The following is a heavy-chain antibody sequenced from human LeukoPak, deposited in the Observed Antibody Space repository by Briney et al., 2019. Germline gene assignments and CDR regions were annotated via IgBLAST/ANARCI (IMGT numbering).Heavy chain of an antibody. J-gene: IGHJ4*02. CDR1: GASITSYY. D-gene: IGHD1-26*01. CDR2: IYYSGST. CDR3: ARLSIVGATNFDY. Sequence: SETLSLTCTVSGASITSYYWSWIRQPPGKGLEWIGYIYYSGSTTYKPSLKSRVTISVDTSKNQFSLKLSSVTAAGTAVYYCARLSIVGATNFDYWGQGTLVTVSS. V-gene: IGHV4-59*08.